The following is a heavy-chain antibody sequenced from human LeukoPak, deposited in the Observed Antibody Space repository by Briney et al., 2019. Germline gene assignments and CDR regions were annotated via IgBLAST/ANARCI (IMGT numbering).Heavy chain of an antibody. J-gene: IGHJ6*02. CDR3: ARPWSSSGNQEAFNYYYYGMDV. Sequence: GGSLRLSCAATGFSFITYSMNWVRQAPGKGLEWVSSISSTSSYRHYAESVKGRFTISRDNSKNTLYLQMNSLGAEDTAVYYCARPWSSSGNQEAFNYYYYGMDVWGQGTTVTVSS. V-gene: IGHV3-21*04. D-gene: IGHD6-13*01. CDR2: ISSTSSYR. CDR1: GFSFITYS.